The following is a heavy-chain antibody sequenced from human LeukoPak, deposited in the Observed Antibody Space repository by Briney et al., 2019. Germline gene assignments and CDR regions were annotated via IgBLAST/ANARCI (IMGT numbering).Heavy chain of an antibody. V-gene: IGHV3-7*01. CDR3: ARDQGYCSGGSCYSIYFDY. CDR1: GFTFSSYW. Sequence: GGSLRLSCAASGFTFSSYWMSWVRQAPGKGLEWVANIKQDGSEKYYVDSVKGRFTISRDNAKNSLYLQMNSLRAEDTAVYYCARDQGYCSGGSCYSIYFDYWGQGTLVTVSS. CDR2: IKQDGSEK. D-gene: IGHD2-15*01. J-gene: IGHJ4*02.